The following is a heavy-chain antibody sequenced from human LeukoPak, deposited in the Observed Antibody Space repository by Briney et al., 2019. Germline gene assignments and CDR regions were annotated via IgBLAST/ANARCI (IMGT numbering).Heavy chain of an antibody. D-gene: IGHD1-26*01. J-gene: IGHJ2*01. CDR1: GFTPSSNY. Sequence: PGGSLRLSCAASGFTPSSNYMSWVRQAPGKGLEWVSVIYSGGSTYYADSVKGRFTISRDNSKNTLYLQMNSLRAEDTAVYYCARVWGSGSYYSSRIYWYFDLWGRGTLVTVSS. CDR3: ARVWGSGSYYSSRIYWYFDL. V-gene: IGHV3-53*01. CDR2: IYSGGST.